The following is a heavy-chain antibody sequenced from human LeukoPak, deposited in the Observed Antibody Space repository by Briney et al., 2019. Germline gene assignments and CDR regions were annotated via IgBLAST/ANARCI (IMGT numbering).Heavy chain of an antibody. CDR2: ISGSGRST. Sequence: PGGSLRLSCAASRFTFSSYVMGWVRQAPGKGLECVSAISGSGRSTYYADSVKGRFTISRDNSKNTLYLQLNSLRAEDTAVYYCAKTGGPWDWGQGTLVTVSS. D-gene: IGHD7-27*01. J-gene: IGHJ4*02. CDR1: RFTFSSYV. V-gene: IGHV3-23*01. CDR3: AKTGGPWD.